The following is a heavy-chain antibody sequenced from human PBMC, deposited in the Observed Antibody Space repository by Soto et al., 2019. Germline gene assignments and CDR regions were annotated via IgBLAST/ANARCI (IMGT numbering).Heavy chain of an antibody. Sequence: GSLRLSGASSGFTFSSYWMIWVRQAPGKGLEWVANIKQDGSEKYYVDSVKGRFTISRDNAKNSLYLQMNSLRAEDTAVYYCARDKSLGRWLRTNYMDVWGQGTTVTVSS. J-gene: IGHJ6*01. V-gene: IGHV3-7*01. CDR3: ARDKSLGRWLRTNYMDV. D-gene: IGHD5-12*01. CDR1: GFTFSSYW. CDR2: IKQDGSEK.